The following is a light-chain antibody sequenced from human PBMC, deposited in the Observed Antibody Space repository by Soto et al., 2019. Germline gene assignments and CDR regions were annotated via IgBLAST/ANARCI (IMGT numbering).Light chain of an antibody. V-gene: IGKV1D-13*01. J-gene: IGKJ5*01. Sequence: AIQLTQSPSSLSASVGDRVSITCRASQAISGALAWYQQKPGKAPKLLIYDASSLESGVPLRFSGSGSRTDFTLTISSLQPEDYASYYCQQFNNYPVTFGQETRLEIK. CDR3: QQFNNYPVT. CDR1: QAISGA. CDR2: DAS.